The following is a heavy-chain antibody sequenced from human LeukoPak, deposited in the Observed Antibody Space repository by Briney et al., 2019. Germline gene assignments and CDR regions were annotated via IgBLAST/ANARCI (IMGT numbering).Heavy chain of an antibody. CDR1: GYTFTSYY. CDR3: AREGGEDYDSSGYYLVY. D-gene: IGHD3-22*01. J-gene: IGHJ4*02. CDR2: INPSGGST. V-gene: IGHV1-46*03. Sequence: ASVKVSCKASGYTFTSYYMHWARQAPGQGLEWMGIINPSGGSTSYAQKFQGRVTMTRDTSTSTVYMELSSLRSEDTAVYYCAREGGEDYDSSGYYLVYWGQGTLVTVSS.